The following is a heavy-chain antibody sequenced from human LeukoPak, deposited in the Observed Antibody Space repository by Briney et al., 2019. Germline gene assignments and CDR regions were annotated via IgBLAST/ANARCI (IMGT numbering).Heavy chain of an antibody. J-gene: IGHJ4*02. Sequence: SGPTLVNPTQTLTLTCTFSGFSLSTSGVGVGWIRQPPGKALEWLALIDWDDDKRYSPSLKSRLTITKDTSKNQVVLTMTNMDPVDTATYYCAHRPPQPLLYLPHFDYWGQGTLVTVSS. V-gene: IGHV2-5*02. CDR3: AHRPPQPLLYLPHFDY. CDR2: IDWDDDK. D-gene: IGHD2-2*02. CDR1: GFSLSTSGVG.